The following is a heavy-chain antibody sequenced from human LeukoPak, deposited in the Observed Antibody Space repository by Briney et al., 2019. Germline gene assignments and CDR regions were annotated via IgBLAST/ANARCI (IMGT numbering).Heavy chain of an antibody. CDR3: ARALTTLTYEGY. J-gene: IGHJ4*02. V-gene: IGHV3-21*01. Sequence: GGSLRLSCAASGFTFSSYTMHWIRQAPGKGLEWVSSIGGSNSYIFYADSVKGRFTVSRDNAKDSLYLQMNSLRAEGTAVYYCARALTTLTYEGYWGQGTLVTVSS. CDR2: IGGSNSYI. CDR1: GFTFSSYT. D-gene: IGHD1-1*01.